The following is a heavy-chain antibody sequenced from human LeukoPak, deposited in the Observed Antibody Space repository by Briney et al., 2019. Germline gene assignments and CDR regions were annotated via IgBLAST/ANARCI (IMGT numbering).Heavy chain of an antibody. CDR1: GFTFSSYG. D-gene: IGHD3-10*01. V-gene: IGHV3-30*03. J-gene: IGHJ4*02. Sequence: GGSLRLSCAAPGFTFSSYGMHWVRQAPGKGLEWVAVISYGGSNKYYADSVKGRFTISRDNSKNTLYLQMNSLRAEDTAVYYCATYYYGSGSYYRFDYWGQGTLVTVSS. CDR3: ATYYYGSGSYYRFDY. CDR2: ISYGGSNK.